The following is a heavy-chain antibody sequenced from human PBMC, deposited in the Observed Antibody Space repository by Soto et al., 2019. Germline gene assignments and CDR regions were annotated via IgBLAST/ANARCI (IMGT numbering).Heavy chain of an antibody. CDR3: TTDSDYCSGGSCYVYYYYYYMDV. Sequence: GGSLRLSCAASGFTFSNAWMSWVRQAPGKGLEWVGRIKSKTDGGTTDYAAPVKGRFTIARDDSKNTLYLQMNSLKTEDTAVYYCTTDSDYCSGGSCYVYYYYYYMDVWGKGTTVTVSS. D-gene: IGHD2-15*01. J-gene: IGHJ6*03. CDR2: IKSKTDGGTT. V-gene: IGHV3-15*01. CDR1: GFTFSNAW.